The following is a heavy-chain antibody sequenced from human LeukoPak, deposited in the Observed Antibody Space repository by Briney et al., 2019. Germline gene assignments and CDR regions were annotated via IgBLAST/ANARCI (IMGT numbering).Heavy chain of an antibody. Sequence: SETLSLTCAVYGGSFSGYYWSWLRQPPGKGLEWIGEINHSGSTNYNPSLKSRVTISVDTSKNQFSLKLSSVTAADTAVYYCARGRILWFGELCRFDPWGQGTLVTVSS. D-gene: IGHD3-10*01. CDR1: GGSFSGYY. V-gene: IGHV4-34*01. CDR2: INHSGST. J-gene: IGHJ5*02. CDR3: ARGRILWFGELCRFDP.